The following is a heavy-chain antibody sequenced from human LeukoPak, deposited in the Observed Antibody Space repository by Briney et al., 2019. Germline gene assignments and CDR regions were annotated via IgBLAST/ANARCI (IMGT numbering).Heavy chain of an antibody. V-gene: IGHV3-30-3*01. J-gene: IGHJ4*02. D-gene: IGHD6-19*01. CDR2: ISYDGSNK. CDR3: ARDLGKYSSGWYPYYFDY. Sequence: PGGSLRLSCAASGFTFSSYAMHWVRQAPGKGLEWVAVISYDGSNKYYADSVKGRFTISRDNSKNTLYLQMNSLRAEDTAVYYCARDLGKYSSGWYPYYFDYWGQGTLVTVSS. CDR1: GFTFSSYA.